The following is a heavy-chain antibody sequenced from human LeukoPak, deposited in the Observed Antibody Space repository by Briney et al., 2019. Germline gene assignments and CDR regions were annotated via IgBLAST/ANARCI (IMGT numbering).Heavy chain of an antibody. CDR1: GFILSSYS. CDR2: ISSSSSYI. CDR3: ARVSGYGSGSYQYYYGMDV. V-gene: IGHV3-21*01. Sequence: GGSLRLSCAASGFILSSYSMNWVRQAPGKGLEWVSAISSSSSYIYYADSVKGRFTISRDNAKNSLYLQMNSLRAEDTAVYYCARVSGYGSGSYQYYYGMDVWGQGTTVTVSS. J-gene: IGHJ6*02. D-gene: IGHD3-10*01.